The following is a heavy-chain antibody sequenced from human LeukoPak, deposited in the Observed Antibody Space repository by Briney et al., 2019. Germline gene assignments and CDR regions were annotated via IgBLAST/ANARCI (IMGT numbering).Heavy chain of an antibody. J-gene: IGHJ3*02. D-gene: IGHD2-15*01. Sequence: GGSLRLSCAASGFTFSSYSMNWVRQAPGKGLEWVSSISSSSSYIYYADSVKGRFTISRDNAKNSLYLQMNSLRAEDTAVYCCARDVVANAFDIWGQGTMVTVSS. CDR1: GFTFSSYS. CDR2: ISSSSSYI. V-gene: IGHV3-21*01. CDR3: ARDVVANAFDI.